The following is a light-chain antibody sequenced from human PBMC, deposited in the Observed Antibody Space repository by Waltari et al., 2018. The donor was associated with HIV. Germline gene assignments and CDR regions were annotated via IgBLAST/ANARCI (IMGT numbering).Light chain of an antibody. CDR1: SSDIGSYY. Sequence: QSVLTQPPSASGTPGQRVTISCSGSSSDIGSYYVYWFQKLPGTAPKPLIYRNNQRPSGVPDRFSGSKSGTSASLAISGLRSEDEADYYCATWDDNLSGVVFGGGTKLTVL. CDR2: RNN. V-gene: IGLV1-47*01. CDR3: ATWDDNLSGVV. J-gene: IGLJ2*01.